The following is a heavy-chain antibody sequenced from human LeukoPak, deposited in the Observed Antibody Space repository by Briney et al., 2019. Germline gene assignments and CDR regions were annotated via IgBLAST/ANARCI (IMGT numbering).Heavy chain of an antibody. Sequence: GGSLRLSCAASGFTFSSYGMHWVPQAPGKGLEWVAVISYDGSNKYYADSVEGRFTISRDNAKNSLFLQMNSLRADDTAVYYCAREVVIFPDYYYYGMDVWGQGTTVTVSS. CDR2: ISYDGSNK. V-gene: IGHV3-30*03. CDR3: AREVVIFPDYYYYGMDV. D-gene: IGHD3-9*01. CDR1: GFTFSSYG. J-gene: IGHJ6*02.